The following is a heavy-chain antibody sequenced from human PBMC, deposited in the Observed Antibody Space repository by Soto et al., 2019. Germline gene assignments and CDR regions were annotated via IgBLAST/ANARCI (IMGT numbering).Heavy chain of an antibody. J-gene: IGHJ6*02. Sequence: QVQLVQSGAEVKKPGSSVKVSCKASGGTFSSYTISWVRQAPGQGLEWMGRIIPILGIATYAQKFQSRVTITADKSTRTAYMELSSLRSEDTAVYYCARSIAAAGTLNYYYCFYGMDVWGQGTTVTVSS. V-gene: IGHV1-69*02. CDR3: ARSIAAAGTLNYYYCFYGMDV. CDR2: IIPILGIA. CDR1: GGTFSSYT. D-gene: IGHD6-13*01.